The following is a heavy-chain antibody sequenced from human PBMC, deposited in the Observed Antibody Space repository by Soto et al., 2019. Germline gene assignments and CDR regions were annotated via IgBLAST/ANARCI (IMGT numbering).Heavy chain of an antibody. CDR2: IWYDGSNK. J-gene: IGHJ6*02. D-gene: IGHD3-22*01. Sequence: GGSLRLSCAASGFTFSSYGMHWVRQAPGKGLEWVAVIWYDGSNKYYADSVKGRFTISRDNSKNTLYLQMNSLRAEDTAVYYCARDLVFITSRLYYYSMDVWGQGTTVTVSS. CDR3: ARDLVFITSRLYYYSMDV. V-gene: IGHV3-33*01. CDR1: GFTFSSYG.